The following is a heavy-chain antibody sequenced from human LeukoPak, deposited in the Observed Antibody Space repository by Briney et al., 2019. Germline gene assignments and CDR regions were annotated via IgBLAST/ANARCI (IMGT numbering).Heavy chain of an antibody. D-gene: IGHD2-8*01. V-gene: IGHV3-48*01. CDR2: ISSSSSTI. CDR3: ARAMGRGKPTNSDY. CDR1: GFTFSSYS. Sequence: QTGGSLRLSCAASGFTFSSYSMNWVRQAPGKGLEWVSYISSSSSTIYYADSVKGRFTISRDNAKNSLYLQMNSLRAEDTAVYYCARAMGRGKPTNSDYWGQGTLVTVSS. J-gene: IGHJ4*02.